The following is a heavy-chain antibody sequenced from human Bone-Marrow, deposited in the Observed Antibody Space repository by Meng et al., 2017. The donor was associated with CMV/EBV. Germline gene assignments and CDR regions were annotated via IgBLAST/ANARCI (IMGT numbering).Heavy chain of an antibody. CDR1: GFTFNSYA. Sequence: GESLKISCAASGFTFNSYALHWVRQAPGKGPEWLAVISFDGNNKYYAESVKGRFTISRDNSNSTLYLQMNSLSAEDTAVYYCARGELFCSGGSCYQHTDHWGQGTLVTVSS. CDR2: ISFDGNNK. J-gene: IGHJ4*02. V-gene: IGHV3-30*04. D-gene: IGHD2-15*01. CDR3: ARGELFCSGGSCYQHTDH.